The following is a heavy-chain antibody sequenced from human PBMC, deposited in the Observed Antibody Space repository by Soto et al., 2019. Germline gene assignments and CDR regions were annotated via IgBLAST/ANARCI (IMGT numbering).Heavy chain of an antibody. CDR3: ARDRPSYGDYVRSFYSFGVDV. Sequence: SETLSLTCTVSGGSISSDDYFWSWIRQPPGRGLEWIGCIYYSGRTYYTPSLESRVSISVDTSKNQFSLRLTSVTAADTAVYYCARDRPSYGDYVRSFYSFGVDVWGQGTTVTVSS. D-gene: IGHD4-17*01. J-gene: IGHJ6*02. V-gene: IGHV4-30-4*01. CDR1: GGSISSDDYF. CDR2: IYYSGRT.